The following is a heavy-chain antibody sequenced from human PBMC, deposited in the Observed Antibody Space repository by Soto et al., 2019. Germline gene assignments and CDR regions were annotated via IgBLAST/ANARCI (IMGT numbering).Heavy chain of an antibody. CDR3: AKDSLAAVAHYFDY. CDR2: ISWNSGSI. D-gene: IGHD6-19*01. CDR1: GFTFDDYA. J-gene: IGHJ4*02. V-gene: IGHV3-9*01. Sequence: GGSLRLSCAASGFTFDDYAMHWVRQAPGKGLEWVSGISWNSGSIGYADSVKGRFTISRDNAKNSLYLQMNSLRAEDTALYYCAKDSLAAVAHYFDYWGQGTLVTVSS.